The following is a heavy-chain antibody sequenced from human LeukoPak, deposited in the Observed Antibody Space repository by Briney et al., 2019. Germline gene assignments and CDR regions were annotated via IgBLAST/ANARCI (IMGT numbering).Heavy chain of an antibody. Sequence: GYLRLSCAASGITFSNYYMTWIRQAPGKGLEWVSYISSSGSNKYYADSVKGRFTISRDNAKNSLYLQMNSLRAEDTAVYYCSRLPLDYYDSGDFYDYYAMDVWGQGTTVTVSS. D-gene: IGHD3-22*01. CDR2: ISSSGSNK. J-gene: IGHJ6*02. CDR1: GITFSNYY. CDR3: SRLPLDYYDSGDFYDYYAMDV. V-gene: IGHV3-11*01.